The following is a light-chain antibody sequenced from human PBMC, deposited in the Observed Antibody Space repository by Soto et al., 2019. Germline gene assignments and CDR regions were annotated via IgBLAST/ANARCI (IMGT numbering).Light chain of an antibody. J-gene: IGKJ5*01. CDR3: QQSYSTPIT. CDR1: QSISIW. Sequence: IHMTHSPSSLSASVLYRVSITCLASQSISIWLAWYQQKPGKAPKILIYKASSLESGVPSRFSGSGSGTEFTLTISSLQPDDFATYYCQQSYSTPITFGQGTRLEIK. CDR2: KAS. V-gene: IGKV1-5*03.